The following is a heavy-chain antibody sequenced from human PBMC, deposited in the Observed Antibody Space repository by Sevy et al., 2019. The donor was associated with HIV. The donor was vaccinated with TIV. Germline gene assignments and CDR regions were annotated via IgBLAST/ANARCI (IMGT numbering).Heavy chain of an antibody. D-gene: IGHD1-1*01. CDR2: IGNLGDP. CDR3: ARGVNVDGTGGWFDL. J-gene: IGHJ5*02. CDR1: DLTFIPYD. Sequence: GGPLSLSWAASDLTFIPYDLPWVRQPTGEGLRGAPSIGNLGDPFCPASVEGRFLISRDNDKKSLYLQMNDLRVGDTAVYYCARGVNVDGTGGWFDLWGQGTLVTVSS. V-gene: IGHV3-13*05.